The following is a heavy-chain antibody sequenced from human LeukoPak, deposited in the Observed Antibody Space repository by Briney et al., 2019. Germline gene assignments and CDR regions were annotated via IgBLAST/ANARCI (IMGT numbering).Heavy chain of an antibody. V-gene: IGHV3-30*04. J-gene: IGHJ4*02. CDR2: ISYDGSNK. D-gene: IGHD1-26*01. Sequence: GSLRLSCAASGFIFSSYAMHWVRQAPGKGLEWVAAISYDGSNKYYADSVKGRFTISRDNSKNTLYLQMNSLRAEDTAVYYCARDGTGATNDYWGQGTLVTVSS. CDR1: GFIFSSYA. CDR3: ARDGTGATNDY.